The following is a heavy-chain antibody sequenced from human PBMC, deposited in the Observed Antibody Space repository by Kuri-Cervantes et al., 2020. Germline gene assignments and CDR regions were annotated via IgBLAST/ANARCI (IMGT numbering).Heavy chain of an antibody. V-gene: IGHV4-34*01. CDR2: INHSGST. CDR3: ARGQDY. Sequence: SETLSLTCAVYGGSFSCYYWSWIRQPPGKGLEWIGEINHSGSTNYNPSLTSRVTISVDTSKNQFYLKLSSVTAADTAVYYCARGQDYWGQGTLVTVSS. CDR1: GGSFSCYY. J-gene: IGHJ4*02.